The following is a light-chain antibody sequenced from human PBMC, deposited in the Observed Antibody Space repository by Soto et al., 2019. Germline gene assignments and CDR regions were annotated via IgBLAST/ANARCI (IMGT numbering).Light chain of an antibody. Sequence: VLTQSPGTLSLSPGARSPLSRRASQTITSSLAWYQQKPGQAPRLLIYDASNRATGIPARFSGSGSGTDFTLTISSLEPEDFAVYYCKQRSNWPVTVGQGKRLAI. CDR1: QTITSS. CDR2: DAS. V-gene: IGKV3-11*01. CDR3: KQRSNWPVT. J-gene: IGKJ5*01.